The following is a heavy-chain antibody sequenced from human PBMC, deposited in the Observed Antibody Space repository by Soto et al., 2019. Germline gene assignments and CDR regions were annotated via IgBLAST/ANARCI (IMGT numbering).Heavy chain of an antibody. Sequence: SETLSLTCAVYGWSFSGYYWSWIRQPPGKGLEWIGEINHSGSTNYNPSLKSRVTISVDTSKNQFSLKLSSVTAADTAVYYCARGRGCSGGSCYYYYYNYMDVWGKGTTVTVS. CDR1: GWSFSGYY. CDR3: ARGRGCSGGSCYYYYYNYMDV. CDR2: INHSGST. D-gene: IGHD2-15*01. J-gene: IGHJ6*03. V-gene: IGHV4-34*01.